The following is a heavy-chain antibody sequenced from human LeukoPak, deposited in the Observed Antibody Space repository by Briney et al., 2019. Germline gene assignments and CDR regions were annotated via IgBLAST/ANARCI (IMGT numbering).Heavy chain of an antibody. V-gene: IGHV3-48*03. J-gene: IGHJ4*02. D-gene: IGHD6-6*01. CDR3: AKSGTYSSSSGYIDS. CDR2: ISYSYSTT. Sequence: PGGSLRLSCAASGFTFRSYEMNWVRQAPGKGLEWDSFISYSYSTTYYADSVKGRFTISRDNTKNSLYLQMNSLRAEDTALYYCAKSGTYSSSSGYIDSWGQGTPVTVSS. CDR1: GFTFRSYE.